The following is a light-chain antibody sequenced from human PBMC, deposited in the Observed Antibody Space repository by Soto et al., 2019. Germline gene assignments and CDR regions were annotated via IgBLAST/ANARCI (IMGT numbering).Light chain of an antibody. J-gene: IGKJ4*01. CDR3: QQYASSPLT. V-gene: IGKV3-20*01. CDR1: QSVDRN. Sequence: EIVMTQSPGTLSVSTEEGATLSCRASQSVDRNLAWYQQKPGQAPRLLIYGASTRATGIPDRFSGSGSGADFTLTIRRLEPEDSAVYYCQQYASSPLTFGGGTKVDIK. CDR2: GAS.